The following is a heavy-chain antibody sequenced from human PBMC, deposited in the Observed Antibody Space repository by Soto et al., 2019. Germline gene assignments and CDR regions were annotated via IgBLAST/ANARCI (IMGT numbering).Heavy chain of an antibody. CDR2: IKQDGSEK. Sequence: PGGSLRLSCAASGFTFSSYWMSWVRQAPGKGLEWVANIKQDGSEKYYVDSVKGRFTISRDNAKNSLYLQMNSLRAEDTAVYYCACVWGYNGYDAVWFYPRAQGTPVPVS. D-gene: IGHD5-12*01. V-gene: IGHV3-7*03. J-gene: IGHJ5*01. CDR3: ACVWGYNGYDAVWFYP. CDR1: GFTFSSYW.